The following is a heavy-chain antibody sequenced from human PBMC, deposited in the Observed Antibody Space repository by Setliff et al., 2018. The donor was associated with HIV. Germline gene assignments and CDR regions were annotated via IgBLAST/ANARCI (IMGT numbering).Heavy chain of an antibody. CDR1: GGTFSSYA. D-gene: IGHD4-17*01. Sequence: SVKVSCKASGGTFSSYAINWVRQAPGQGLEWMGHIIPIFDATHYAQKLQGRFKITADDSSNTAYMELSSLRSEDTAVYYCARSPPYGGHTNYNYYMDVWGKGTTVTVSS. V-gene: IGHV1-69*13. J-gene: IGHJ6*03. CDR2: IIPIFDAT. CDR3: ARSPPYGGHTNYNYYMDV.